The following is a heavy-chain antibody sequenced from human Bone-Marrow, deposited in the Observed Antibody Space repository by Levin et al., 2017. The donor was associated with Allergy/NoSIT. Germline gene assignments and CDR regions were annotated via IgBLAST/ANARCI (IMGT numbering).Heavy chain of an antibody. Sequence: GGSLRLSCAASGFTFKNFGMHWVRQAPGKGLEWVALISNDGIDRSYADSLQGRITIFRDNSGNTLSLQMNSLRVEDTAVYYCAKESREYYFGSGRVHYGLDVWGQGTTVTVSS. V-gene: IGHV3-30*18. CDR3: AKESREYYFGSGRVHYGLDV. J-gene: IGHJ6*02. CDR1: GFTFKNFG. D-gene: IGHD3-10*01. CDR2: ISNDGIDR.